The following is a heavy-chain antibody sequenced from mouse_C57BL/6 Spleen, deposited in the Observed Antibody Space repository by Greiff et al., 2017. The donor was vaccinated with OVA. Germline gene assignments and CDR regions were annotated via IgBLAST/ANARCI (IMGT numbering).Heavy chain of an antibody. D-gene: IGHD1-3*01. J-gene: IGHJ2*01. CDR1: GYTFTSYW. CDR2: IDPSDRYT. V-gene: IGHV1-50*01. Sequence: QVQLQQPGAELVKPGASVKLSCKASGYTFTSYWMQWVKQRPGQGLEWIGEIDPSDRYTNYNPKFTGKATLPVDTSSSAAYMQLSRLTAEDSVVYYCARSGYYDGYWGQGTTLTVAS. CDR3: ARSGYYDGY.